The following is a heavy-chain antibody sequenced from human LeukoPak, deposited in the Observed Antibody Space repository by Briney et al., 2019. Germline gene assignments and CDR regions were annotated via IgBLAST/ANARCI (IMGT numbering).Heavy chain of an antibody. V-gene: IGHV3-23*01. Sequence: GGSLRLSCAASGFTFSSYAMSWVRQAPGKGLEWVSAISGSGGSTYYADSVKGRFTISRDNSKNTLYLQMNSLRAEDTAVYYCVKDLVTMIVVVISGEFDYWGQGTLVTVSS. CDR2: ISGSGGST. CDR1: GFTFSSYA. D-gene: IGHD3-22*01. J-gene: IGHJ4*02. CDR3: VKDLVTMIVVVISGEFDY.